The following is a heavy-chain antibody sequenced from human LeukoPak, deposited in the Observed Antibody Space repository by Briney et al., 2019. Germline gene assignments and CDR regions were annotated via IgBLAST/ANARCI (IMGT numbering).Heavy chain of an antibody. CDR1: GCSISSGYY. CDR3: AKSTEVLRYFDWLLSPFDY. V-gene: IGHV4-38-2*01. D-gene: IGHD3-9*01. Sequence: SETLSLTCAVSGCSISSGYYWGWIRQPPGTGLEWMGSIYHSGSTYYNPSLKSRVTISVDTSKNQFSLKLSSVTAADTAVYYCAKSTEVLRYFDWLLSPFDYWGQGTLVTVSS. J-gene: IGHJ4*02. CDR2: IYHSGST.